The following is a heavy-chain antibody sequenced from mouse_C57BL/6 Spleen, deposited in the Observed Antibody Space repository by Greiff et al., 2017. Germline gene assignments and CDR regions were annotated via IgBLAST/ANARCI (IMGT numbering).Heavy chain of an antibody. V-gene: IGHV1-81*01. CDR1: GYTFTSYG. CDR2: IYPRSGTT. D-gene: IGHD1-1*01. J-gene: IGHJ4*01. Sequence: QVQLQQSGAELARPGASVKLSCKASGYTFTSYGISWVQQRTGQGLEWFGEIYPRSGTTYYHEKFKGNATLTADKSASSAYIGLRGMTSEDSAVYFWERVGLTVVATDYARDYWGQGTSVTVSA. CDR3: ERVGLTVVATDYARDY.